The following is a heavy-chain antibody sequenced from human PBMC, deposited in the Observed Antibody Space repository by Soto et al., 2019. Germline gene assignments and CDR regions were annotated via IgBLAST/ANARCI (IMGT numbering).Heavy chain of an antibody. Sequence: PSETLSLTCAVYGGSFSGYYLSWVRQPPGKGLEWIGEINHSGSTNYNPSLKSRVTISVDTSKNQFSLKLSSVTAADTAVYYCASKSGSYALDYWGQGTLVTVYS. D-gene: IGHD1-26*01. J-gene: IGHJ4*02. CDR3: ASKSGSYALDY. V-gene: IGHV4-34*01. CDR2: INHSGST. CDR1: GGSFSGYY.